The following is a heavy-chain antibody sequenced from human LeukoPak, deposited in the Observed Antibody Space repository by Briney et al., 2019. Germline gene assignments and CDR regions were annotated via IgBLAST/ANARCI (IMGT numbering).Heavy chain of an antibody. J-gene: IGHJ3*02. CDR1: GYTFTGYY. CDR3: ARAYDILTGYAADAWDI. CDR2: INPNSGGT. D-gene: IGHD3-9*01. Sequence: ASVKVSCKASGYTFTGYYMHWVRQATGQGLEWMGWINPNSGGTNYAQKFQGRVTMTRDTSISTAYMELSRLRSDDTAVYYCARAYDILTGYAADAWDIRGQGKMCTVPS. V-gene: IGHV1-2*02.